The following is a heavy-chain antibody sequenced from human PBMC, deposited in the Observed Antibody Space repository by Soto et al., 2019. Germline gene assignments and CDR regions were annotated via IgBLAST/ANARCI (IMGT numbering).Heavy chain of an antibody. CDR3: ASYEFWSGYSDP. J-gene: IGHJ5*02. CDR1: GGSFSGYY. D-gene: IGHD3-3*01. V-gene: IGHV4-34*01. Sequence: SETLSLTCAVYGGSFSGYYWSWIRQPPGKGLEWIGEINHSGSTNYNPSLKSRVTISVDTSKNQFSLKLCSVNAADTAVYYCASYEFWSGYSDPWGQGALVTVSS. CDR2: INHSGST.